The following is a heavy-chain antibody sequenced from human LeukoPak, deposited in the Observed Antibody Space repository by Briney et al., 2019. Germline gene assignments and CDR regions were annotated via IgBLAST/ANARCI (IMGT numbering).Heavy chain of an antibody. CDR3: ARDHPYAV. V-gene: IGHV3-66*01. Sequence: GGSLRLSCAASGFTFSSYAMSWVRQAPGKGLEWVSVFYSGGGTSYADSVKGRFTMSRDNSKNTVHLHMDSLRADDTAVYYCARDHPYAVWGQGTLVTVSS. CDR2: FYSGGGT. D-gene: IGHD3-16*01. CDR1: GFTFSSYA. J-gene: IGHJ4*02.